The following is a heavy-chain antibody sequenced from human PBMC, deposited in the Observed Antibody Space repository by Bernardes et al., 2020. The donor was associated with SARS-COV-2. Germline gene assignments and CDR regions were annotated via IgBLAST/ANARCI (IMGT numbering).Heavy chain of an antibody. CDR1: GYTFTNYG. Sequence: ASVKVACKASGYTFTNYGISWVRQAPGQGLEWMGWISAYNGNADYAQKVQGRVTMTTDTPTSTAYMELRSLRSDDTAMYYCARIDGYNRPEYWGQGTLVTVSS. CDR3: ARIDGYNRPEY. D-gene: IGHD5-12*01. V-gene: IGHV1-18*01. J-gene: IGHJ4*02. CDR2: ISAYNGNA.